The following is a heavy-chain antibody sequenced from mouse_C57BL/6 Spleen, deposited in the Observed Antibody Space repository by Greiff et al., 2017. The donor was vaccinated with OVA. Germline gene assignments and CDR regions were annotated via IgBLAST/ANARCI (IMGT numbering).Heavy chain of an antibody. D-gene: IGHD3-2*02. CDR1: GYSFTDYN. CDR2: INPNYGTT. Sequence: EVQLQESGPELVKPGASVKISCKASGYSFTDYNMNWVKQSNGKSLEWIGVINPNYGTTSYNQKFKGKATLTVDQSSSTAYMQLNSLTSEDSAVYYCAREKTAQATSYYYAMDYWGQGTSVTVSS. V-gene: IGHV1-39*01. J-gene: IGHJ4*01. CDR3: AREKTAQATSYYYAMDY.